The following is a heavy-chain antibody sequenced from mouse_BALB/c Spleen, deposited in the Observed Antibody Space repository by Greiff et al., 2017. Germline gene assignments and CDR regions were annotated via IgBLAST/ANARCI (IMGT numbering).Heavy chain of an antibody. CDR1: GFAFSSYD. CDR3: ARQNGYDSAWFAY. CDR2: ISSGGGST. J-gene: IGHJ3*01. D-gene: IGHD2-2*01. Sequence: EVHLVESGGGLVKPGGSLKLSCAASGFAFSSYDMSWVRQTPEKRLEWVAYISSGGGSTYYPDTVKGRFTISRDNAKNTLYLQMSSLKSEDTAMYYCARQNGYDSAWFAYWGQGTLVTVSA. V-gene: IGHV5-12-1*01.